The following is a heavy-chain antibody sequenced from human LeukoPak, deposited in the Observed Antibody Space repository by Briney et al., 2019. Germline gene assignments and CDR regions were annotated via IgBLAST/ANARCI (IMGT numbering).Heavy chain of an antibody. CDR3: ASGSLGGSSPTY. J-gene: IGHJ4*02. CDR2: ISSGGSTI. CDR1: GFTFSDYY. Sequence: PGGSLRLSCAASGFTFSDYYINWIRQAPGKGLEWVSYISSGGSTIYYADLVKGRFTISRDNAKNSLYLQMNSLRAEDTAVYYCASGSLGGSSPTYWGQGTLVTVSS. D-gene: IGHD1-26*01. V-gene: IGHV3-11*04.